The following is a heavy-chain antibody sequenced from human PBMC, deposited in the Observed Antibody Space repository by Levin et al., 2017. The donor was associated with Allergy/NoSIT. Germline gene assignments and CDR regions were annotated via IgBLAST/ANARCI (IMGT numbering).Heavy chain of an antibody. V-gene: IGHV3-48*02. J-gene: IGHJ4*02. Sequence: PGESLKISCAASEFTFSASNMNWVRQAPGKGLDWLAYISSSSDTEYYADSVRGRFTISRDNARSTLYLQMNNLRDEDTAIYYCATDDYYISGLPYWGQGTLVTVSS. CDR1: EFTFSASN. D-gene: IGHD3-22*01. CDR2: ISSSSDTE. CDR3: ATDDYYISGLPY.